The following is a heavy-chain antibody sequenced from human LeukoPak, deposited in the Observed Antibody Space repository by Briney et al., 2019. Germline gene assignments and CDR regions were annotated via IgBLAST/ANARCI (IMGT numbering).Heavy chain of an antibody. Sequence: GGSLRLSGAGSGFTFSSDAMGWVRQAPGKGLEGVSTTVANGASTYYADSVKGRFTTSRDNSKNTLYLQTHTLTAKDTALYYCARNEYETLDYWGQGTLVTVSS. CDR1: GFTFSSDA. V-gene: IGHV3-23*01. D-gene: IGHD2/OR15-2a*01. J-gene: IGHJ4*02. CDR2: TVANGAST. CDR3: ARNEYETLDY.